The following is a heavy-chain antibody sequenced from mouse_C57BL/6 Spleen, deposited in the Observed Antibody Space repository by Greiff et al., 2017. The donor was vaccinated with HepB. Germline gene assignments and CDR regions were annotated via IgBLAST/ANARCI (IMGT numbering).Heavy chain of an antibody. J-gene: IGHJ2*01. D-gene: IGHD1-1*01. CDR3: ARWRSYYGSSYYFDY. CDR2: INPSSGYT. Sequence: VQLQQSGAELAKPGASVKLSCKASGYTFTSYWMHWVKQRPGQGLEWIGYINPSSGYTKYNQKFKDKATLPADKSSSTAYMQLSSLTYEDSAVYYCARWRSYYGSSYYFDYWGQGTTLTVAS. CDR1: GYTFTSYW. V-gene: IGHV1-7*01.